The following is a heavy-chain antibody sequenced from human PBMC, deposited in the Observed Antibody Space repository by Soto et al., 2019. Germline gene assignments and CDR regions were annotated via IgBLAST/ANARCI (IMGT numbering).Heavy chain of an antibody. Sequence: EVQLVESGGGLVQPGGSLRLSCAASGFTFSSYSMHWVRQAPGKGLEYVSAISSNGGTTSYANSVKGRFTISRDNSKNMLYLQMGSLRAEDMAVYYCGGYSGDGIWSWGQGTQVTVSS. CDR2: ISSNGGTT. CDR3: GGYSGDGIWS. D-gene: IGHD1-26*01. V-gene: IGHV3-64*01. CDR1: GFTFSSYS. J-gene: IGHJ5*02.